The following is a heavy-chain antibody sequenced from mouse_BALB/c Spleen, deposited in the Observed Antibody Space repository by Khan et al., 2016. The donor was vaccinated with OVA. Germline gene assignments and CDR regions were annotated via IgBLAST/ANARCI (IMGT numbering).Heavy chain of an antibody. CDR1: GYSFTSYM. Sequence: QVQLLQSGTELARPGASVKMSCKASGYSFTSYMMHWVKQRPGQGLEWIGDINPSSGYNNYNHKFKDKTTFTADKSSSTAYMQLSSLTSEDSAVYYCARGGYGTFAYWGQGTLVTVSA. CDR2: INPSSGYN. V-gene: IGHV1-4*01. D-gene: IGHD1-1*01. J-gene: IGHJ3*01. CDR3: ARGGYGTFAY.